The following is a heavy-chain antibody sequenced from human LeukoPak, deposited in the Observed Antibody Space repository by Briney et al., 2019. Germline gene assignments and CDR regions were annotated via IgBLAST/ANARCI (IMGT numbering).Heavy chain of an antibody. Sequence: GASVKISCKASGGTFSSYAISWVRQAPGQGLEWMGGIIPIFGTANYAQKFQGRVTITADESTSTAYMELSSLRSEDTAVYYCAREVGGTGTTPEDPDYYYYMDVWGKGTTVTVSS. CDR1: GGTFSSYA. CDR2: IIPIFGTA. CDR3: AREVGGTGTTPEDPDYYYYMDV. D-gene: IGHD1-7*01. V-gene: IGHV1-69*13. J-gene: IGHJ6*03.